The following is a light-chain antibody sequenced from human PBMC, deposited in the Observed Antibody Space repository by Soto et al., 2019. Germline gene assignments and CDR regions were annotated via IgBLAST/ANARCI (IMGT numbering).Light chain of an antibody. J-gene: IGKJ5*01. Sequence: EIALTHSPATLSLCPGERATLSCRASQSVSSYLAWYQQKPGQAPRLLIYDASNRATGIPARFSGSGSGTDFTLTISSLEPEDFAVYYCQQRSNWPITFGQGTRLEIK. V-gene: IGKV3-11*01. CDR1: QSVSSY. CDR2: DAS. CDR3: QQRSNWPIT.